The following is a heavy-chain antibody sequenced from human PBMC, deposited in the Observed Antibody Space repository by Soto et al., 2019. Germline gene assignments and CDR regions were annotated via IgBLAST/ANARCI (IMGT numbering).Heavy chain of an antibody. Sequence: EVQLVESGGGLVQPGGSLRLSCAASGFTFSSYAMYWVRQAPGKGLEYVSAISGDGGSTYYANSVKGRFTISRDNSKNTLNLQMGSLRVEDMAVYYCAKSKTASPYPCMDVWGKGTTVIVSS. V-gene: IGHV3-64*01. CDR3: AKSKTASPYPCMDV. D-gene: IGHD2-21*02. J-gene: IGHJ6*03. CDR2: ISGDGGST. CDR1: GFTFSSYA.